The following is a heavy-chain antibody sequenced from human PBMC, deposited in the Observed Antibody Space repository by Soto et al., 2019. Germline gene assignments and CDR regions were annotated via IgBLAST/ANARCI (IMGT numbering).Heavy chain of an antibody. CDR2: IYPGDSDT. J-gene: IGHJ6*02. V-gene: IGHV5-51*01. Sequence: YLKISCNDSGSIFSSYWSGWVRQMPGKGLEWMGIIYPGDSDTRYSPSFQGQVTISADKSISTAYLQWSSLKASDTAMYYCARRASVYGMDVWGQGTTVTVSS. CDR3: ARRASVYGMDV. CDR1: GSIFSSYW.